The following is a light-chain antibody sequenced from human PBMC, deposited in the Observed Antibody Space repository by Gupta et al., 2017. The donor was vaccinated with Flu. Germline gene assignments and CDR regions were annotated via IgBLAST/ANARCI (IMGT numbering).Light chain of an antibody. V-gene: IGKV3-20*01. Sequence: PGEGATLSCRASQSVPSKYLAWYQQKPGQAPRLLICGASSRATGIPDRFTGSGSGTDFTLTISRLEPEDFAVYYCQQYGRSPFGGGTKVEIK. CDR3: QQYGRSP. J-gene: IGKJ4*01. CDR1: QSVPSKY. CDR2: GAS.